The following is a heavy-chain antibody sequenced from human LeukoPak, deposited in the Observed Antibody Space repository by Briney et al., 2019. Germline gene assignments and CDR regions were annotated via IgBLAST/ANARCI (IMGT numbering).Heavy chain of an antibody. Sequence: SETLSLTCTISGGSVSSNDYYWGWIRQPPGRGLEWIGTIHYSGSTYYKASLKSRVTISIDTSKKQFSLTLSSVTAADTAVYYCARIRSYYDSGYYPYYIDYWGQGILVTVSS. D-gene: IGHD3-22*01. V-gene: IGHV4-39*07. CDR1: GGSVSSNDYY. CDR3: ARIRSYYDSGYYPYYIDY. J-gene: IGHJ4*02. CDR2: IHYSGST.